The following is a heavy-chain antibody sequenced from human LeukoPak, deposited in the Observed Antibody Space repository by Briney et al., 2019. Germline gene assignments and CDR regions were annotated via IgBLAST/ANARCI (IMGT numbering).Heavy chain of an antibody. J-gene: IGHJ4*02. V-gene: IGHV3-21*01. CDR1: GFTFSSYS. CDR3: ARAGIVATIVMFDY. D-gene: IGHD5-12*01. Sequence: GGSLRLSCAASGFTFSSYSMNWVRQAPGKGLEWVSSISSSSNYIYYADSVEGRFTISRDNAKKSLFLQMNSLRAEDTAVYYCARAGIVATIVMFDYWGQGTLVTVSS. CDR2: ISSSSNYI.